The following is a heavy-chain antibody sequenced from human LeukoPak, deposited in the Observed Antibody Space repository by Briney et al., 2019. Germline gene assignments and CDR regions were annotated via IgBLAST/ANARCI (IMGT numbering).Heavy chain of an antibody. V-gene: IGHV4-30-4*08. Sequence: PSETLSLTCTVSGGSISSGDYYWSWIRQPPGKGLEWIGYIYYSGSTYYNPSLKSRVTISVDTSKHQFSLKLSSVTAADTAVYYCARGTDYYDSSGFDYWGQGTLVTVSS. D-gene: IGHD3-22*01. CDR2: IYYSGST. J-gene: IGHJ4*02. CDR3: ARGTDYYDSSGFDY. CDR1: GGSISSGDYY.